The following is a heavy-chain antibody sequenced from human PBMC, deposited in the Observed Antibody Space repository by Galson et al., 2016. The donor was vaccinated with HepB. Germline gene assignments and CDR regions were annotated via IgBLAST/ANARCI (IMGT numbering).Heavy chain of an antibody. CDR2: IRSSGNFI. Sequence: SLRLSCAASGFTFSTYSMNWVRQAPGKGLEWVSSIRSSGNFIYYADSVKGRFTISRDNAKNSLFLQMNSLTAEDTALYYCARDQPYDFLPFDSWGQGTLVTASS. CDR3: ARDQPYDFLPFDS. D-gene: IGHD3/OR15-3a*01. J-gene: IGHJ4*02. V-gene: IGHV3-21*03. CDR1: GFTFSTYS.